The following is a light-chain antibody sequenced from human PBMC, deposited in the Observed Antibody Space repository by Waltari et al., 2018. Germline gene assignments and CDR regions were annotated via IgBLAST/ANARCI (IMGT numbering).Light chain of an antibody. J-gene: IGLJ2*01. CDR2: GGS. Sequence: QSALTQPASVSGSPGQSITISCTGNSSDVGRYKFVSWYQQPPGKAPKLMIYGGSQRPSGISNRFSGSKSGNTASLTLSGLRAEDEADYYCCSYAGSSPHVVFGGGTKLTVL. CDR1: SSDVGRYKF. V-gene: IGLV2-23*01. CDR3: CSYAGSSPHVV.